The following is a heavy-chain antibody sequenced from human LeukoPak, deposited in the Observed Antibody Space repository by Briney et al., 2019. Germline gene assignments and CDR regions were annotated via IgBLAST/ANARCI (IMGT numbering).Heavy chain of an antibody. CDR2: MYHSGST. V-gene: IGHV4-38-2*01. D-gene: IGHD1-26*01. CDR3: ARARSGSYYFDF. J-gene: IGHJ4*02. CDR1: GFSISSGYY. Sequence: SETLSLTCAVSGFSISSGYYWGWIRQPPGKGLEWIGSMYHSGSTYYNPSLKSRVTISVDTSKNQFSLKLSSVTAADTAVYYCARARSGSYYFDFWGQGTLVTVSS.